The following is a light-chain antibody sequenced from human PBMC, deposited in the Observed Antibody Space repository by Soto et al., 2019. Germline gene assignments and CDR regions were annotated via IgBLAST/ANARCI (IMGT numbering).Light chain of an antibody. CDR2: DAS. J-gene: IGKJ4*01. CDR3: QQYDNLPLS. Sequence: DIQMTQSPSSLSASVGDRVTITCQASQDISNYLNWYQQKPGKAPKLLIYDASNLETGVPSRFSVSGSGTDFTFTISSLQAEDIATYYCQQYDNLPLSFGGGTKVEIK. CDR1: QDISNY. V-gene: IGKV1-33*01.